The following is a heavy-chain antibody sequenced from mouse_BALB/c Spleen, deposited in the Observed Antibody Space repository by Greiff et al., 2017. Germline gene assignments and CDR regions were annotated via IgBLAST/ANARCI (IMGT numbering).Heavy chain of an antibody. Sequence: QVQLQQSGAELARPGASVKMSCKASGYTFTSYTMHWVKQRPGQGLEWIGYINPSSGYTNYNQKFKDKATLTADKSSSTAYMQLSSLTSEDSAVYYCARGRYDVDLYAMDYWGQGTSVTVSS. CDR2: INPSSGYT. V-gene: IGHV1-4*01. J-gene: IGHJ4*01. D-gene: IGHD2-14*01. CDR3: ARGRYDVDLYAMDY. CDR1: GYTFTSYT.